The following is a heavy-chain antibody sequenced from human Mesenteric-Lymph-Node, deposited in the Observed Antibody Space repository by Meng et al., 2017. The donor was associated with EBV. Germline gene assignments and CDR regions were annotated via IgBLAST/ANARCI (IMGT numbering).Heavy chain of an antibody. Sequence: VQLVQSGAEGKKPGASVKVSCKASGYTFTSYAMHWVRQAPGQRLEWMGWINAGNGNTKYSQKFQGRVTITRDTSASTAYMELSSLRSEDTAVYYCARDDSLYGSGSHDYWGQGTLVTVSS. CDR1: GYTFTSYA. V-gene: IGHV1-3*01. CDR2: INAGNGNT. J-gene: IGHJ4*02. D-gene: IGHD3-10*01. CDR3: ARDDSLYGSGSHDY.